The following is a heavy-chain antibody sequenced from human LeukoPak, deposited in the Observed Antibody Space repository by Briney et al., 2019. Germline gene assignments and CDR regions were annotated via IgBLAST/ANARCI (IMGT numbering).Heavy chain of an antibody. CDR3: ARVSGAFDI. CDR1: GYTFTGYY. V-gene: IGHV1-18*04. J-gene: IGHJ3*02. Sequence: ASVKVSCKASGYTFTGYYMHRVRQAPGQGLEWMGWISAYNGNTNYAQKLQGGVTMTTDTSTSTAYMELRSLRSDDTAVYYCARVSGAFDIWGQGTMVTVSS. D-gene: IGHD3-10*01. CDR2: ISAYNGNT.